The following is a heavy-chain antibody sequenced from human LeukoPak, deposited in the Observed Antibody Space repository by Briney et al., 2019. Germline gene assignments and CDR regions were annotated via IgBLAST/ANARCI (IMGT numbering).Heavy chain of an antibody. CDR2: ISGTTATI. V-gene: IGHV3-23*01. CDR1: GFTFSNYA. Sequence: PGGSLRLSCAASGFTFSNYAMTWVRQAPGKGLEWVSAISGTTATIYYTDSVRGRFIISRDNSKNTLSLQMNSLRAEDTAVYYCAREENYWGQGTLVTVSS. J-gene: IGHJ4*02. CDR3: AREENY. D-gene: IGHD5-24*01.